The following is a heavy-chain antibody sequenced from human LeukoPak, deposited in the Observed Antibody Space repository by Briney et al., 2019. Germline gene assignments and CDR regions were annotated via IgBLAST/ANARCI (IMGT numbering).Heavy chain of an antibody. CDR2: ISSSSSTI. D-gene: IGHD2-2*01. CDR1: GFTYSSYS. J-gene: IGHJ6*03. CDR3: ARVPYCSSTSCSYYYYYMDV. Sequence: GGSLRLSCAASGFTYSSYSMNWVRQAPGKGLEWVSYISSSSSTIYYADSVKGRFTISRDHAKNSLYLQMNSLRAEDTAVYYCARVPYCSSTSCSYYYYYMDVWGKGTTVTVSS. V-gene: IGHV3-48*04.